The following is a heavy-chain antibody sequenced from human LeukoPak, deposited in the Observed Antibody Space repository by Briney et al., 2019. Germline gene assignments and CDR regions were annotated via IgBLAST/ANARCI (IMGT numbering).Heavy chain of an antibody. Sequence: GGSPRLSCAASGFTFSDYSMNWVRQAPGKGLEWVSYISSSSSTIYYADSVKGRFTISRDNAKNTLYLQMNSLRAEDTAVYYCAKYTYYYGSGSSHNWFDPWGQGTLVTVSS. D-gene: IGHD3-10*01. CDR1: GFTFSDYS. CDR2: ISSSSSTI. CDR3: AKYTYYYGSGSSHNWFDP. V-gene: IGHV3-48*01. J-gene: IGHJ5*02.